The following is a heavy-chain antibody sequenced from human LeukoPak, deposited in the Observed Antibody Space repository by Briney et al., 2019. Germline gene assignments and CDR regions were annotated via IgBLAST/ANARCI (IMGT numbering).Heavy chain of an antibody. CDR2: INSGGNT. CDR1: GVTVSSNY. Sequence: GGSLRLSCAASGVTVSSNYMSWVRQAPGNGLEWVSLINSGGNTYYADSVKGRFTISRDNSKNTLYLQMNSLRAEATAVYYCARVAQVHYHFDFWGQGTPVTVSS. J-gene: IGHJ4*02. CDR3: ARVAQVHYHFDF. V-gene: IGHV3-66*01. D-gene: IGHD1-26*01.